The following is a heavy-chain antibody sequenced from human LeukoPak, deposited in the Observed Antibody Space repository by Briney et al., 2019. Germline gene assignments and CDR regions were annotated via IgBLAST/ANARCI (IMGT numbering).Heavy chain of an antibody. J-gene: IGHJ4*02. CDR2: IYHSGST. CDR3: ARPSAALLFDY. Sequence: PSETLSLTCTVSGYSISRGYYRGWIRQPSGKGLEWIGSIYHSGSTYYNPSLKSRVTISVDTSKNQFSLKLSSVTAADTAVYYCARPSAALLFDYWGQGTLVTVSS. V-gene: IGHV4-38-2*02. D-gene: IGHD6-13*01. CDR1: GYSISRGYY.